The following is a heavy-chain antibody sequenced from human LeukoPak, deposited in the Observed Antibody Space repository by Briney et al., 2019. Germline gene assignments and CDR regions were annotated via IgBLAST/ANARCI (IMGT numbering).Heavy chain of an antibody. CDR3: AREDWGPWFDP. V-gene: IGHV3-7*05. CDR1: GFTFTRNW. J-gene: IGHJ5*02. CDR2: INQDGSQE. Sequence: GGSLRLSCAASGFTFTRNWMTWVRQAPGKGLEWVGNINQDGSQENYVDSVKGRFTISRDNAKNSVYLEMNTLRAEDTALYYCAREDWGPWFDPRGQGALVTVSS. D-gene: IGHD7-27*01.